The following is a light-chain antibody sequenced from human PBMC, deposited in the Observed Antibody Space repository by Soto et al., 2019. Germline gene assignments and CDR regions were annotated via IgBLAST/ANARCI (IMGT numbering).Light chain of an antibody. V-gene: IGKV3-15*01. CDR2: GAY. CDR3: QPHNNWPVVT. J-gene: IGKJ4*01. CDR1: RSISRN. Sequence: EMVMTQSPATLSVSPGERVTLSCRASRSISRNLAWYQQNPGQAPRRLIYGAYTRATGIPARFSGSGSGTEFTLTINSLQSEDFAMYYCQPHNNWPVVTFGGGTRVEIK.